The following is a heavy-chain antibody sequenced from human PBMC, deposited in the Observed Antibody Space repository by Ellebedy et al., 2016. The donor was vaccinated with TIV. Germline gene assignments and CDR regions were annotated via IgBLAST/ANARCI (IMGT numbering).Heavy chain of an antibody. V-gene: IGHV4-39*07. J-gene: IGHJ4*02. CDR1: GGSISSGSYY. D-gene: IGHD2-21*01. CDR2: INHSGNT. Sequence: SETLSLXXTVSGGSISSGSYYWSWIRQPPGKGLEWIGEINHSGNTNYNPSLTSQVTLSVDTSKNQFSLKLTSVTAADTAVYYCARVGVIIGATVNWGQGTLVTVSS. CDR3: ARVGVIIGATVN.